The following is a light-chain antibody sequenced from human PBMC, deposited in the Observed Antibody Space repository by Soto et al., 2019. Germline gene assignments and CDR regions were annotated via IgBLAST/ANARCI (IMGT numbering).Light chain of an antibody. CDR2: WAS. Sequence: DIVMTQSPDSLAVSLGERATINCKSSQSVLYSSNNKNYLAWYQQKPGQPPKLLIYWASTRESGVPDRFSGSGPGTDLTLTISSLQAEDVAVYYCQQYYSTPTWTFGQGTKVEIK. CDR3: QQYYSTPTWT. J-gene: IGKJ1*01. V-gene: IGKV4-1*01. CDR1: QSVLYSSNNKNY.